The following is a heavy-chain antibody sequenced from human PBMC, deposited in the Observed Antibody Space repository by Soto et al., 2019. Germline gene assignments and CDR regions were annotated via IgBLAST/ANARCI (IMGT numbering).Heavy chain of an antibody. J-gene: IGHJ6*02. CDR3: ARDRVQMVDGLDV. CDR2: IWYDGINK. Sequence: QVQLVESGGGVVQPGRSLRLSCAASVFTFSNNGMHWVRQAPGKGLEWVAVIWYDGINKYYADSVKGRFIISGDNSKNTVYLQMNSLRAEDTAVYYCARDRVQMVDGLDVWGQGTTVTVSS. V-gene: IGHV3-33*01. D-gene: IGHD2-15*01. CDR1: VFTFSNNG.